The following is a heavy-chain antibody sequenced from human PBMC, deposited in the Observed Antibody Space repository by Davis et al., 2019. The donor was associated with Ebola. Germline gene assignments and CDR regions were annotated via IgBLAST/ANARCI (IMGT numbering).Heavy chain of an antibody. CDR2: IYDSGST. CDR1: GGSISSSSYY. D-gene: IGHD3-10*01. Sequence: PSETLSLTCTVSGGSISSSSYYWGWIRPPPGKGLEWIGSIYDSGSTYYNPSLKSRVTISVDTSQNQFSLKLNSVTAADTAVYYCARDNRGSGGYTDYGMDVWGQGTTVTVSS. V-gene: IGHV4-39*07. CDR3: ARDNRGSGGYTDYGMDV. J-gene: IGHJ6*02.